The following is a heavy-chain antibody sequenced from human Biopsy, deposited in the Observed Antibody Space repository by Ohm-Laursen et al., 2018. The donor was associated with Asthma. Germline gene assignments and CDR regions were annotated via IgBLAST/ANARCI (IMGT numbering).Heavy chain of an antibody. Sequence: SPRLSCAASGFAVSRDHMFWVRQAPGKGLEWVSVIYSGGTSHTADSVRGRFTISRDYSKNTLYLQMHSLRAEDTAVYYCARGDSSNWSHYYFDYWGQGTLVTVPS. CDR1: GFAVSRDH. D-gene: IGHD3-22*01. CDR2: IYSGGTS. CDR3: ARGDSSNWSHYYFDY. J-gene: IGHJ4*02. V-gene: IGHV3-53*01.